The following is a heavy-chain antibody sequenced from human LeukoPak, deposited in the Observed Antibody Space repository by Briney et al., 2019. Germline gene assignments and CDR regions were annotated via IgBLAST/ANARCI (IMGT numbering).Heavy chain of an antibody. CDR3: ARDYGSTSRHV. D-gene: IGHD2-2*01. Sequence: PGGSLRLSCAVSGFTFSTYAMSWVRQAPGKGLEWVSAISGSGGNTYYADSVKGRFTISRDNSKNSLYLQMNSLRAEDTAVYYCARDYGSTSRHVWGQGTTVTVSS. CDR1: GFTFSTYA. CDR2: ISGSGGNT. J-gene: IGHJ6*02. V-gene: IGHV3-23*01.